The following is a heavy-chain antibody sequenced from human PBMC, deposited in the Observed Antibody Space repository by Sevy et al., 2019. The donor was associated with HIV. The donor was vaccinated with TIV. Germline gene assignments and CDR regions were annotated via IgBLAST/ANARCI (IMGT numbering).Heavy chain of an antibody. V-gene: IGHV4-59*01. CDR2: VFYTGST. Sequence: SETLSLTCSVSGGSISDCYWIWIRQPPGKGLEWIGFVFYTGSTNYNPSLESRVTMSVDMSKNQFSLKLSSVTAADTAVYFCARSVEELALNWFDPWGQGTLVTVSS. D-gene: IGHD1-26*01. J-gene: IGHJ5*02. CDR3: ARSVEELALNWFDP. CDR1: GGSISDCY.